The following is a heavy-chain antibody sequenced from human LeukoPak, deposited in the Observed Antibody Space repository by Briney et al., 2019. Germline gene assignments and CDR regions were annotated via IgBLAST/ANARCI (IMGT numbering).Heavy chain of an antibody. CDR3: ARDHPGDY. D-gene: IGHD3-10*01. CDR2: ITPILGIA. V-gene: IGHV1-69*04. J-gene: IGHJ4*02. CDR1: GGTFSSYA. Sequence: SVKVSCKASGGTFSSYAISWVRQAPGQGLEWMGRITPILGIANYAQKFQGRVTITADKSTSTAYMELSSLRSEDTAVYYCARDHPGDYWGQGTLVTVSS.